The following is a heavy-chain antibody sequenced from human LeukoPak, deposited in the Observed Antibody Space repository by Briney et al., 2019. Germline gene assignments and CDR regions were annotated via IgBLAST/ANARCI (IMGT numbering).Heavy chain of an antibody. J-gene: IGHJ6*03. CDR3: AREGEVTGYGDYAHYYYYYMDV. CDR2: IYTSGST. D-gene: IGHD4-17*01. Sequence: PSETLSLTCTVSGGSISSGSYYWSWIRQPAGKGLEWIGRIYTSGSTNYNPSLKSRVTISVDTSKNQFSLKLSSVTAADTAVYYCAREGEVTGYGDYAHYYYYYMDVWGKGTTVTVSS. V-gene: IGHV4-61*02. CDR1: GGSISSGSYY.